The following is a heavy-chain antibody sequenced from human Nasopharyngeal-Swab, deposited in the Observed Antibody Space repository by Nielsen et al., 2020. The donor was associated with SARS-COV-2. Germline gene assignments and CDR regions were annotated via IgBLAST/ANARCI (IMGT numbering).Heavy chain of an antibody. CDR3: ARGSPDSSGYYPHWYFDL. D-gene: IGHD3-22*01. Sequence: ASVKVSCKASGYTFTSYGISWVRQAPGQGLEWMGWISAYNGNTSYAQKLQGRVTMTTDTSTSTAYMELRSLRSDDTAVYYCARGSPDSSGYYPHWYFDLWGRGTLVTVSS. J-gene: IGHJ2*01. CDR2: ISAYNGNT. V-gene: IGHV1-18*01. CDR1: GYTFTSYG.